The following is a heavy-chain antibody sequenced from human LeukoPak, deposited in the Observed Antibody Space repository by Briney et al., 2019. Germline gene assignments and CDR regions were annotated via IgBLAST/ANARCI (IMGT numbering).Heavy chain of an antibody. CDR1: GFTFSSYA. D-gene: IGHD3-10*01. V-gene: IGHV3-30*04. Sequence: PGGSLRLSCAASGFTFSSYAMYWVRQAPGKGLEWVSVISHDGRDKYYADSVKGRFTISRDNSKNTLYLQMNSLRTEDTAVYYCARDPISTQDYGSGSYTFDYWGQGTLVTVSS. J-gene: IGHJ4*02. CDR3: ARDPISTQDYGSGSYTFDY. CDR2: ISHDGRDK.